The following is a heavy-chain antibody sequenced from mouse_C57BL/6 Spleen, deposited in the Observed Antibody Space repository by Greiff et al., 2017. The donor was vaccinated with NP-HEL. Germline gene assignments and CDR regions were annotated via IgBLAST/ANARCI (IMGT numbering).Heavy chain of an antibody. D-gene: IGHD2-5*01. V-gene: IGHV1-69*01. CDR3: ARSHYSNWNFDY. CDR1: GYTFTSYW. CDR2: IDPSDSYT. Sequence: QVQLQQPGAELVMPGASVKLSCKASGYTFTSYWMHWVKQRPGQGLEWIGEIDPSDSYTNYNQKFKGKSTLTVDKSSSTAYMQLSSLTSEDSAVYYCARSHYSNWNFDYWGQGTTLTVSS. J-gene: IGHJ2*01.